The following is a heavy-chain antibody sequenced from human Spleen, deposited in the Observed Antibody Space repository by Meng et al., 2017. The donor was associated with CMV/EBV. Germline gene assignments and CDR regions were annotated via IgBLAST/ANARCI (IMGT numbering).Heavy chain of an antibody. CDR1: GGSVSSGSYY. V-gene: IGHV4-61*01. CDR3: ARGGASGGNNPFDL. D-gene: IGHD1-26*01. Sequence: SETLSLTCTVSGGSVSSGSYYWSWIRQPPGKGLEWIGNIHYSGSTNYNPSLNSRVTISPDTSKNQFSLKVRSVTAADTAVYYCARGGASGGNNPFDLWGPGTMVTVSS. CDR2: IHYSGST. J-gene: IGHJ3*01.